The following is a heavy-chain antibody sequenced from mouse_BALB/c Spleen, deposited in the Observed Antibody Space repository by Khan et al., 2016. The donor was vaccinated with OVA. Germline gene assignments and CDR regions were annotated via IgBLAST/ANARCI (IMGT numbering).Heavy chain of an antibody. D-gene: IGHD1-1*01. J-gene: IGHJ2*02. CDR3: ARSVTITTVVATDFDY. CDR2: ISYSGRT. CDR1: GYSITSDYA. Sequence: EVQLQESGPGLVKPSQSLSLTCTVTGYSITSDYAWNWIRQFPGNKLEWMGYISYSGRTSYNPSLKSRISITRDPSKNQLFLQLNSVTTEDTATYYCARSVTITTVVATDFDYWGQGTSLTVSS. V-gene: IGHV3-2*02.